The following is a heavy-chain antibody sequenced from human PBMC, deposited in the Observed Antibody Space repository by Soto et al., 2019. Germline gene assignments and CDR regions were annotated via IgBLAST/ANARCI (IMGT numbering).Heavy chain of an antibody. D-gene: IGHD3-22*01. V-gene: IGHV3-66*01. J-gene: IGHJ6*02. CDR2: IYSGGST. Sequence: GGSLRISCAASGFTVSSNYMSWVRQAPGKGLEWVSVIYSGGSTYYADSVKGRFTISRDNSKNTLYLQMNSLRAEDMAVYSCARDLGGSPPYYYDSSGYEYYYYYGMDVWSQGTTVSVSS. CDR3: ARDLGGSPPYYYDSSGYEYYYYYGMDV. CDR1: GFTVSSNY.